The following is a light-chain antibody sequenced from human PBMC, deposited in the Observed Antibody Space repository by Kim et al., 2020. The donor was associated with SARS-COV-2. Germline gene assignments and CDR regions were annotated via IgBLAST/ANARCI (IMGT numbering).Light chain of an antibody. CDR2: QDS. CDR3: QAWDSSTLWV. Sequence: SPGQTASITCSVDKLGDKYACWYQQKPGQSPVLVIYQDSKRPSGIPERFSGSNSGNTATLTISGTQAMDEADYYCQAWDSSTLWVFGGGTQLTVL. J-gene: IGLJ3*02. V-gene: IGLV3-1*01. CDR1: KLGDKY.